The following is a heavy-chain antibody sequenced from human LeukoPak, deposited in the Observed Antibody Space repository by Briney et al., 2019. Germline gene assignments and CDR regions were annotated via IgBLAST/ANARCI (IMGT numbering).Heavy chain of an antibody. CDR2: IKQDGSET. J-gene: IGHJ5*01. CDR3: ARGSDSSTFRPCDS. Sequence: GGSLRLSCAASGLTFSNYWMTWVRQAPEKGLEWVANIKQDGSETYYLDSVKGRITISRDNSRNSLYLQMNSLRAEDTAVYYCARGSDSSTFRPCDSWGQGTLVTVSS. D-gene: IGHD6-13*01. CDR1: GLTFSNYW. V-gene: IGHV3-7*01.